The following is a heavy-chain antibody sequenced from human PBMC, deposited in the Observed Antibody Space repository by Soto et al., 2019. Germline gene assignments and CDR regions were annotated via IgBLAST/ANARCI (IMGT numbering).Heavy chain of an antibody. D-gene: IGHD3-10*01. CDR3: AREVTMVRGVIITGVFDY. CDR1: GYTFTSYG. V-gene: IGHV1-18*01. CDR2: ISAYNGNT. Sequence: QVHLVQSGAEVKKPGASVKVSCKASGYTFTSYGISWVRQAPGQGLEWMGWISAYNGNTNYAQKLQGRVTMTTDTSTSTAYMELRSLRSDDTAVYYCAREVTMVRGVIITGVFDYWGQGTLVTVSS. J-gene: IGHJ4*02.